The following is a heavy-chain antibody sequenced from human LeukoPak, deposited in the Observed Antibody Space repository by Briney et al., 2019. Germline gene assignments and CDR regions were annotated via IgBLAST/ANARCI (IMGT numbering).Heavy chain of an antibody. CDR3: AKDLTFSGSYGMMDY. V-gene: IGHV3-7*03. J-gene: IGHJ4*02. CDR2: IKQDGSEK. CDR1: GFTFSSYW. Sequence: GGSLRLSCAASGFTFSSYWMSWVRQAPGKGLEWVANIKQDGSEKYYVDSVKGRFTISRDNAKNSLYLQMNSLRAEDTALYYCAKDLTFSGSYGMMDYWGQGTLVTVSS. D-gene: IGHD1-26*01.